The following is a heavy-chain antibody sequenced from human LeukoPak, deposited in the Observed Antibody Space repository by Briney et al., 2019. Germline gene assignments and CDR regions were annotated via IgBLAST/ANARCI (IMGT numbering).Heavy chain of an antibody. V-gene: IGHV3-23*01. J-gene: IGHJ4*02. Sequence: GGSLRLSCAASGFTFSSYAMSWVRQAPGKGLEWVSAISGSGGVTYFADSVKGRFTISRDNSKNTLYLQMNSLRAEDTALYYCAKDRNMIAVAGGSNDYWGQGTLVTVSS. CDR2: ISGSGGVT. CDR3: AKDRNMIAVAGGSNDY. CDR1: GFTFSSYA. D-gene: IGHD6-19*01.